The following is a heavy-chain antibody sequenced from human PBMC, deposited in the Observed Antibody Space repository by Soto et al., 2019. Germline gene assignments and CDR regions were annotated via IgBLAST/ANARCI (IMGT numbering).Heavy chain of an antibody. J-gene: IGHJ4*02. CDR3: ARDLNLGSFDY. CDR2: ISSSSSTI. V-gene: IGHV3-48*01. Sequence: GGSLRLSCAASGFTFSSYSRNWVRQAPGKGLEWVSYISSSSSTIYYADSVKGRFTISRDNAKNSLYLQMNSLRAEDTAVYYCARDLNLGSFDYWGQGTLVTVSS. CDR1: GFTFSSYS.